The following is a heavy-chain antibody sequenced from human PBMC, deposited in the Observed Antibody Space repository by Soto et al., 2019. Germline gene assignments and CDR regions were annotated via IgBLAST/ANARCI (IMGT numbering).Heavy chain of an antibody. CDR1: GGSVSSRHW. J-gene: IGHJ4*02. CDR2: IYVSGAP. V-gene: IGHV4-4*02. D-gene: IGHD1-26*01. CDR3: ARALKVGDAAYYFDF. Sequence: QVQLQESGPGLVQPSGTLSLTCAVSGGSVSSRHWWIWVRQTPGKGLEWIGEIYVSGAPHYNPSLKSRLTMSVDRSTDQFSLKLSSVTAAHTALYYGARALKVGDAAYYFDFWGQGSLVTVSS.